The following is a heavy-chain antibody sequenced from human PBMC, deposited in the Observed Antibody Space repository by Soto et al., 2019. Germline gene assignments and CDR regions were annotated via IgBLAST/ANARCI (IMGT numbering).Heavy chain of an antibody. CDR3: AKDLTGGGRYYYYYGMDV. D-gene: IGHD2-8*02. CDR2: ISYDGSNK. Sequence: GGSLRLSCAASGFTFSHYGMHWVRQAPGKGLEWVAVISYDGSNKYYADSVKGRFTISRDNSKNTLYLQMNSLRAEDTAVYYCAKDLTGGGRYYYYYGMDVWGQGTTVTVSS. J-gene: IGHJ6*02. V-gene: IGHV3-30*18. CDR1: GFTFSHYG.